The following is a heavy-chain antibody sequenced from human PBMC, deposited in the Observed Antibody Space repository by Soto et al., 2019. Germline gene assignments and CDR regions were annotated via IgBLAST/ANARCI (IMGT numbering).Heavy chain of an antibody. V-gene: IGHV4-59*08. CDR2: IYYSGST. D-gene: IGHD1-26*01. CDR1: GGSISSYY. CDR3: GRRSGSYDAFDI. Sequence: SETLSLTCTVSGGSISSYYWSWIRQPPGKGLEWIGYIYYSGSTNYNPSLKSRVTISVDTSKNQFSLKLSSMTAADTAVYYCGRRSGSYDAFDIWGQGTMVTVSS. J-gene: IGHJ3*02.